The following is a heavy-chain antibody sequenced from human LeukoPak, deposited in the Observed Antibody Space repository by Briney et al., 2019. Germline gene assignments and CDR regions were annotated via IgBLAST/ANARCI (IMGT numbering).Heavy chain of an antibody. D-gene: IGHD3-22*01. V-gene: IGHV1-46*01. Sequence: ASVKVSCKASGCTFTSYYMHWVRQAPGQGLEWMGIINPSGGSTTNSQKFQGRVSMTRDTSTSTVYMELSSLRSEDTAVYYCARVGNYYDRKGHAFDIWGQGTMVTVSS. J-gene: IGHJ3*02. CDR3: ARVGNYYDRKGHAFDI. CDR1: GCTFTSYY. CDR2: INPSGGST.